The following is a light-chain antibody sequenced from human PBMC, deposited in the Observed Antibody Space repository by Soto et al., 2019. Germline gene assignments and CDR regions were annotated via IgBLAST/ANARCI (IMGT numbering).Light chain of an antibody. CDR3: QQYSTSRLT. CDR1: QSVTSSY. CDR2: GAS. J-gene: IGKJ4*01. Sequence: EIVLTQSPGTLSLSPGERATLSCRASQSVTSSYLAWYQQKPGQAPRLLISGASSRATGIPDRFSGSGSGTEFTLTISRLEPEDLAVYYCQQYSTSRLTFGGGTKLEIK. V-gene: IGKV3-20*01.